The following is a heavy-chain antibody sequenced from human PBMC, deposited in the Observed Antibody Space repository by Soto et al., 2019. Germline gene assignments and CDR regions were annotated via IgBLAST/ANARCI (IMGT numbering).Heavy chain of an antibody. Sequence: ASVKVSCTTSGSTFTDYFIHWVRQAPGQGFEWMGWINPNSRGTNYAQKFQGRVTMTRDTSNNTAYMELRGLRSDDTAVYYCARVTLKAGNWFDPWGQGTLVTVSS. CDR1: GSTFTDYF. V-gene: IGHV1-2*02. J-gene: IGHJ5*02. CDR2: INPNSRGT. CDR3: ARVTLKAGNWFDP.